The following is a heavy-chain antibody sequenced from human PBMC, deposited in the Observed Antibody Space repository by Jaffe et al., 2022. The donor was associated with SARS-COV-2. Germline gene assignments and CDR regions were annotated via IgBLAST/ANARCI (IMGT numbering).Heavy chain of an antibody. CDR2: IYTSGST. D-gene: IGHD5-18*01. CDR1: GGSISSGSYY. CDR3: ARGGYSHEEDYYYGMDV. Sequence: QVQLQESGPGLVKPSQTLSLTCTVSGGSISSGSYYWSWIRQPAGKGLEWIGRIYTSGSTNYNPSLKSRVTISVDTSKNQFSLKLSSVTAADTAVYYCARGGYSHEEDYYYGMDVWGQGTTVTVSS. V-gene: IGHV4-61*02. J-gene: IGHJ6*02.